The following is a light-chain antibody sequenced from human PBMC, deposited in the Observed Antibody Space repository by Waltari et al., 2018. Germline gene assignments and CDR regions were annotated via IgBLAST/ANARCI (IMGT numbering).Light chain of an antibody. CDR1: DSTIGGNS. V-gene: IGLV1-44*01. J-gene: IGLJ2*01. CDR3: AAWDDSVDGVV. CDR2: NND. Sequence: QSVLTQPPSASGTPEQRVTISCSGSDSTIGGNSVNWYQQLPGTAPKLLVFNNDQRPSGVPDRFSGSKSGTSASLAINGLQSEDEADYSCAAWDDSVDGVVFGGGTKLTVL.